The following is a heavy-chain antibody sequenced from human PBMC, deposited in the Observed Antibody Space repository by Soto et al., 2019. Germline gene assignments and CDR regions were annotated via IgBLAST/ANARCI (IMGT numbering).Heavy chain of an antibody. CDR3: TRGALGFDP. D-gene: IGHD6-6*01. CDR2: IGTSGDT. V-gene: IGHV3-13*04. Sequence: EVQVVEFGGGLVQPGGSLRLSCAASGFTFSRYDMHWVRQATGRGLEWVSGIGTSGDTYYAGSVKGRFTISRENAKNSVYLQMNSLRGGDTAVYYCTRGALGFDPWGQGTLVAVSS. CDR1: GFTFSRYD. J-gene: IGHJ5*02.